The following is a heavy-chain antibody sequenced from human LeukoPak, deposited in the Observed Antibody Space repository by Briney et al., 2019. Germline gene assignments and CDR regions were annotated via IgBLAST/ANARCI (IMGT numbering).Heavy chain of an antibody. CDR3: AKRGIVIRGILVIGYHQEAYHYDY. V-gene: IGHV3-23*01. CDR2: ISERGGST. Sequence: PGGPLRLSCVVSGISLTNYAMTWVRQAPGKGLEWVSYISERGGSTSYADSVKGRFTISRDTSLNTLYLQMTSLRAEDTAVYFCAKRGIVIRGILVIGYHQEAYHYDYWGQGVLVTVSS. CDR1: GISLTNYA. J-gene: IGHJ4*02. D-gene: IGHD3-10*01.